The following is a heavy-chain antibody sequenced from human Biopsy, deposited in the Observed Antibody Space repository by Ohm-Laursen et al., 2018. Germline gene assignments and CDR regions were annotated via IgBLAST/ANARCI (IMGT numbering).Heavy chain of an antibody. CDR2: INPHSGTT. J-gene: IGHJ1*01. V-gene: IGHV1-2*02. CDR1: GVTFDTYA. D-gene: IGHD2-15*01. Sequence: ASVKVSCKASGVTFDTYAFGWVRQVPGQGLEWMGWINPHSGTTKFAQDFQGRVTMTRDTSITTAYMELRRLRSDDTAVYYCAKGQDLRGGAEYFQHWGQGALVTVSS. CDR3: AKGQDLRGGAEYFQH.